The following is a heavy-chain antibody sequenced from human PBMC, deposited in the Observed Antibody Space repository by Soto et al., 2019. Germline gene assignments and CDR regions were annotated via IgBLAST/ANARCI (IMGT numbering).Heavy chain of an antibody. CDR2: ISHTGSNQ. D-gene: IGHD2-21*01. V-gene: IGHV3-30*18. CDR3: AKDFVTSPLP. Sequence: QVHLVESGGGVVQPGRSLRLSCAAAGIPFSSFEMHWVRQGPGKGLEWVAGISHTGSNQYYSDSVKGRFTISKDNSKNTLYLQMDSLRPEDTAVYYCAKDFVTSPLPWGQGTLVTVSS. J-gene: IGHJ5*02. CDR1: GIPFSSFE.